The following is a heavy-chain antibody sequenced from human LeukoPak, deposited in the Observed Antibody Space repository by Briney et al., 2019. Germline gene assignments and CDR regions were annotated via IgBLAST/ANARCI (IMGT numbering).Heavy chain of an antibody. CDR2: IIPIFGTA. V-gene: IGHV1-69*06. D-gene: IGHD2-2*01. CDR1: GFTFSSYA. J-gene: IGHJ4*02. CDR3: ASLGRATYCSSTSCYEPFYDY. Sequence: GGSLRLSCAASGFTFSSYAISWVRQAPGQGLEWMGGIIPIFGTANYTQKFQGRVTITADKSTSTAYMELSSLRSEDTAVYYCASLGRATYCSSTSCYEPFYDYWGQGTLVTVSS.